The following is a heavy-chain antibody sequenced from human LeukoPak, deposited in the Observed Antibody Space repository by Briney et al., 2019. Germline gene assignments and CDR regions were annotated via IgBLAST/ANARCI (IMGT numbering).Heavy chain of an antibody. CDR3: ARGYYDSSGYYYKRFGFFKY. CDR2: INHSGST. J-gene: IGHJ4*02. D-gene: IGHD3-22*01. V-gene: IGHV4-34*01. Sequence: NPSETLSLTCAVYGGSFSGYYWSWIRQPPGKGLEWIGEINHSGSTNYNPSLKSRVTISVDTSKNQFSLKLSSVTAADTAVYYCARGYYDSSGYYYKRFGFFKYWGQGTLVTVSS. CDR1: GGSFSGYY.